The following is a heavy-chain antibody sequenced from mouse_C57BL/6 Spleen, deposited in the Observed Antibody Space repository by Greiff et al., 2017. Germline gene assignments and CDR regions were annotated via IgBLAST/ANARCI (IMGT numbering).Heavy chain of an antibody. Sequence: EVMLVESVAELVRPGASVKLSCTASGFNIKNTYMHWVKQRPEQGLEWIGRIDPANGNTKYAPKFQGKATITADTSSNTAYLQLSSLTSEDTAIYYCARSEDYGNYDYAMDYWGQGTSVTVSS. CDR3: ARSEDYGNYDYAMDY. CDR1: GFNIKNTY. J-gene: IGHJ4*01. D-gene: IGHD2-1*01. V-gene: IGHV14-3*01. CDR2: IDPANGNT.